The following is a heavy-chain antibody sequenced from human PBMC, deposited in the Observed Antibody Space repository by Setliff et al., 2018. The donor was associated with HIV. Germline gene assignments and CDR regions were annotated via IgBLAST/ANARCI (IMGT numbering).Heavy chain of an antibody. V-gene: IGHV3-74*01. CDR2: INNDTTTT. CDR1: GFTFGKYW. CDR3: ARYNYGYRWYLDL. D-gene: IGHD5-18*01. J-gene: IGHJ2*01. Sequence: GGSLRLSCAASGFTFGKYWMHWVRQAPGQGLVWVSGINNDTTTTTYADSVKGRFSISTDNAKNTVYLHMNSLSAEDTAVYYCARYNYGYRWYLDLWGRGTLVTVSS.